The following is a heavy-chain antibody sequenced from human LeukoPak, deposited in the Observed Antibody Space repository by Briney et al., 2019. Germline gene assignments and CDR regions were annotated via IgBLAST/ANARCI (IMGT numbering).Heavy chain of an antibody. Sequence: SGTLSLTCTVSGGSITSYYWSWIRQPAGNGLEWIGRIYSSGSTNYNPSLKSRVTMSVGTSKNQFSLKLSSVTAADTAVYYCARDSGSSGWTRFDYWGQGTLVTVSS. CDR2: IYSSGST. D-gene: IGHD6-19*01. CDR1: GGSITSYY. V-gene: IGHV4-4*07. J-gene: IGHJ4*02. CDR3: ARDSGSSGWTRFDY.